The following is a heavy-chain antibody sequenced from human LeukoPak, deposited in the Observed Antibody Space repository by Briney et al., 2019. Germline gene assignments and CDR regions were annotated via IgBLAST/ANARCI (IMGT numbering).Heavy chain of an antibody. CDR3: ARDGSNYYGSGTFDP. CDR2: INGNGGST. Sequence: GGSLRLSCAASGFTFSSYAMSWVRQAPGKGLEWVSGINGNGGSTGYADSVKGRFTISRDNAKNSLYLQMNSLRAEDTALYHCARDGSNYYGSGTFDPWGQGTLVTVSS. J-gene: IGHJ5*02. CDR1: GFTFSSYA. D-gene: IGHD3-10*01. V-gene: IGHV3-20*01.